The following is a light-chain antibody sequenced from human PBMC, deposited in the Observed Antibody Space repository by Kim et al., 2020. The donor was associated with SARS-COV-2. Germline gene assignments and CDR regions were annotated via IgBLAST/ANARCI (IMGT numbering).Light chain of an antibody. CDR1: TGAVTSGYY. CDR2: STS. CDR3: LLYCGDAFV. J-gene: IGLJ1*01. V-gene: IGLV7-43*01. Sequence: QAVVTQEPSLTVSPGGTVTLTCASSTGAVTSGYYPNWFQQKPGQAPRALIYSTSNKYSWTPARFSGSLLGGKAALTLSGVQPEDEAEYYCLLYCGDAFVFGTGTKVTVL.